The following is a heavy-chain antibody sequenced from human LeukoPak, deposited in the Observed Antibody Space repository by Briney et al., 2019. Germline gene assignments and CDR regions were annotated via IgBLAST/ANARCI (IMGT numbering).Heavy chain of an antibody. D-gene: IGHD3-16*01. CDR3: ARGANYVYFDY. CDR1: GGSISSYY. J-gene: IGHJ4*02. Sequence: SETLSLTCTVSGGSISSYYWSWIRQPPGKGLEWIGYIYYSGSTNYNPSLKSRVTISVDTSKNQFSLKLSSVTAADTAVYYCARGANYVYFDYWGRGTLVTVSS. CDR2: IYYSGST. V-gene: IGHV4-59*08.